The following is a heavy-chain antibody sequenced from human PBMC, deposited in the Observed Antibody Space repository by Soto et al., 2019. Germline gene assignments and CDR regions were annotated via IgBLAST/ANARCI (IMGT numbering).Heavy chain of an antibody. J-gene: IGHJ4*02. Sequence: PGGSLRLSCSASGFPFSSYGMHWVRQAPGKGLDYVSAISANGDTTYHADFVKGRFTISRDNSKNTLYLQMSSLRADDTAVYYCVKGPALYDSSSFDFWGQGTQVTVSS. V-gene: IGHV3-64D*06. D-gene: IGHD3-22*01. CDR3: VKGPALYDSSSFDF. CDR2: ISANGDTT. CDR1: GFPFSSYG.